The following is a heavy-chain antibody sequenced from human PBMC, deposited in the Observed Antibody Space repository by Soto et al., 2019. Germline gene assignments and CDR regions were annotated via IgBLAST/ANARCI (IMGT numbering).Heavy chain of an antibody. Sequence: ASVKVSCKASGYTFTSYGISWVRQAPGQGLEWMGWISAYNGSTNYAQKLQGRVTMTTDTSTSTAYMELRSLRSDDTAVYYCARDSVDILNGLYYYYGMDVWGQGTTVTVYS. D-gene: IGHD3-9*01. V-gene: IGHV1-18*01. CDR3: ARDSVDILNGLYYYYGMDV. CDR1: GYTFTSYG. CDR2: ISAYNGST. J-gene: IGHJ6*02.